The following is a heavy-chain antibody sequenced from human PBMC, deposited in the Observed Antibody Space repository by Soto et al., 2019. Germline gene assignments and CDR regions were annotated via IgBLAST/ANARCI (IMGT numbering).Heavy chain of an antibody. D-gene: IGHD2-8*02. Sequence: QVQLQQWGAGLLKPSETLSLTCAVYGGSFSGYYWTWIRQPPGTGLEWIGEINHSGSTNNNPSLKRHVTISVVTSNNQSSLKLTSVTAADTAVYYCARDKITGLFDYWGQGTLVTVSS. CDR1: GGSFSGYY. J-gene: IGHJ4*02. CDR3: ARDKITGLFDY. CDR2: INHSGST. V-gene: IGHV4-34*01.